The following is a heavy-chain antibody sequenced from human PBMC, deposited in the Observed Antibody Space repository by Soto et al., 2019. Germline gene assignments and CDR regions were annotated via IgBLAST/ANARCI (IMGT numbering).Heavy chain of an antibody. CDR3: AKDVLRFLEWLAFYGMDV. CDR1: GFIVTNNY. CDR2: IYIDGTT. J-gene: IGHJ6*02. V-gene: IGHV3-53*05. Sequence: GGSLRLSCAASGFIVTNNYMSWVRQAPGKGLEWVSVIYIDGTTFYTDSVKGRFIISRDNSKNTLYLQMNSLRAEDTAVYYCAKDVLRFLEWLAFYGMDVWGQGTTVTVSS. D-gene: IGHD3-3*01.